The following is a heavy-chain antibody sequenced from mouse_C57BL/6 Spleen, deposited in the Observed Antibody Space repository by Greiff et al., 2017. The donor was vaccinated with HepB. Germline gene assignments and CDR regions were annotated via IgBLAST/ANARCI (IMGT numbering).Heavy chain of an antibody. Sequence: VQLQQSGAELARPGASVKLSCKASGYTFTSYGISWVKQRTGQGLEWIGEIYPRSGNTYYNEKFKGKATLTADKSSSTAYMELRSLTSEDSAVYFCARSGGTGTYNYFDYWGQGTTLTVSS. J-gene: IGHJ2*01. D-gene: IGHD4-1*01. CDR3: ARSGGTGTYNYFDY. CDR1: GYTFTSYG. V-gene: IGHV1-81*01. CDR2: IYPRSGNT.